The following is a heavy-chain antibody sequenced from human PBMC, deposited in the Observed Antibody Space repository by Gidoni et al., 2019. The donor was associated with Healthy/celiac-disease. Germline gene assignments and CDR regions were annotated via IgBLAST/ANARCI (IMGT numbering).Heavy chain of an antibody. D-gene: IGHD4-17*01. CDR3: ARYMTTVTLAGYFDY. CDR2: IWYDGSNK. J-gene: IGHJ4*02. CDR1: GFTFSSYG. Sequence: GGGVVQPGRSLRLSCAASGFTFSSYGMLWVRQAPGKGLEWVAVIWYDGSNKYYADSVKGRFTISRDNSKNTLYLQMNSLRAEDTAVYYCARYMTTVTLAGYFDYWGQGTLVTVSS. V-gene: IGHV3-33*01.